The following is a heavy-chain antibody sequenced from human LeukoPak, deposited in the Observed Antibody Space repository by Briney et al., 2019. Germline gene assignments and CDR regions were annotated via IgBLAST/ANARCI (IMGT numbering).Heavy chain of an antibody. CDR3: AKDPTAMVRGVIFL. CDR2: ISGSGGST. V-gene: IGHV3-23*01. J-gene: IGHJ4*02. CDR1: GFTFSNYA. Sequence: GGSLRLSCAASGFTFSNYAMSWVRQAPGKRLEWVSAISGSGGSTYYADSVKGRFTISRDNSKNTLYLQMNSLRAEDTAVYYCAKDPTAMVRGVIFLWGQGTLVTVSS. D-gene: IGHD3-10*01.